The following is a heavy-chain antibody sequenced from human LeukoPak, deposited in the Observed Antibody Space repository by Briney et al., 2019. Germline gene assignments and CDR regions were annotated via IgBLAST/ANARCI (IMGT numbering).Heavy chain of an antibody. V-gene: IGHV4-39*07. CDR3: ARDQSRHYDILTGYYRPDAFDI. J-gene: IGHJ3*02. CDR1: GGSISSSSYY. CDR2: IYHSGST. D-gene: IGHD3-9*01. Sequence: SETLSLTCTVSGGSISSSSYYWGWIRQPPGKGLEWIGSIYHSGSTYYNPSLKSRVTISVDTSKNQFSLKLSSVTAADTAVYYCARDQSRHYDILTGYYRPDAFDIWGQGTMVTVSS.